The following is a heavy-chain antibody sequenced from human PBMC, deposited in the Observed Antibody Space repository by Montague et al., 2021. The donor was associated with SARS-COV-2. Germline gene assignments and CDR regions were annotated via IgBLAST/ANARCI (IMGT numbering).Heavy chain of an antibody. V-gene: IGHV1-18*01. CDR3: ASDWYGSGRGWFDP. D-gene: IGHD3-10*01. Sequence: SVKVSCKAPDYTFISWVRQAPGQGLEWMGWVSLYNGHTNHAQKFQGRVTMTADTITSTVYLELRSLRLDDTALYYCASDWYGSGRGWFDPWGQGTLVIVSS. J-gene: IGHJ5*02. CDR1: DYTF. CDR2: VSLYNGHT.